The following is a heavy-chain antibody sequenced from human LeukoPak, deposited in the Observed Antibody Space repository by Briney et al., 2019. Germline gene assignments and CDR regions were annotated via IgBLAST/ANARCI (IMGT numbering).Heavy chain of an antibody. Sequence: TGGSLRLSCAASGFTFSSYGMHWVRQAPGKGLEWVGVIWYDGSNKYYADSVKGRFTISRGNSKNTLYLQMNSLRAEDTAVYYCARGSDDSSGYLDYWGQGTLVTVSS. D-gene: IGHD3-22*01. CDR1: GFTFSSYG. J-gene: IGHJ4*02. CDR3: ARGSDDSSGYLDY. CDR2: IWYDGSNK. V-gene: IGHV3-33*01.